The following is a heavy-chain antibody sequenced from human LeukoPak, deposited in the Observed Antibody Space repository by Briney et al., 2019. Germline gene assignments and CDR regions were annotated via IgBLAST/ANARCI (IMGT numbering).Heavy chain of an antibody. CDR2: IIPTFGSA. D-gene: IGHD5-18*01. J-gene: IGHJ4*02. CDR1: GGPFSTSS. Sequence: ASVKVSSKASGGPFSTSSFSWGRQAPGQGLQWMGGIIPTFGSADYAQKFQGRVTITADESTSTAYMDLSSLRSEDTAVYYSARGLDTAIVNAFDYWGQGTMVTVSS. V-gene: IGHV1-69*01. CDR3: ARGLDTAIVNAFDY.